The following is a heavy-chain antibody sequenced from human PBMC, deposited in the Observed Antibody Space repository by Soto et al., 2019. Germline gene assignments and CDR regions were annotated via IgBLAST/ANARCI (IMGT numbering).Heavy chain of an antibody. J-gene: IGHJ4*02. Sequence: GGSLRLSCAASGFTFSSYSMNWVRQAPGKGLEWVSYISSSSSTIYYADSVKGRFTISRDNAKNSLYLQMNSLRDEDTAVYYCARDSTWLVPPPAFDYWGQGTLVTVSS. V-gene: IGHV3-48*02. D-gene: IGHD6-19*01. CDR1: GFTFSSYS. CDR3: ARDSTWLVPPPAFDY. CDR2: ISSSSSTI.